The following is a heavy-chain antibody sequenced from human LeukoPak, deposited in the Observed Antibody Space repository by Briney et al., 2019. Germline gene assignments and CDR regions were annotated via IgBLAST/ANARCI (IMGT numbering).Heavy chain of an antibody. CDR3: ARGLLAAAGTNDAFDI. CDR1: GYTFTGYY. V-gene: IGHV1-2*02. Sequence: ASVKVSCKASGYTFTGYYMHWVRQAPGQGLEWMGWINPNSGGTNYAQKFQGRVTMTRDTSISTAYMELSRLRSEDTAVYYCARGLLAAAGTNDAFDIWGQGTMVTVSS. D-gene: IGHD6-13*01. CDR2: INPNSGGT. J-gene: IGHJ3*02.